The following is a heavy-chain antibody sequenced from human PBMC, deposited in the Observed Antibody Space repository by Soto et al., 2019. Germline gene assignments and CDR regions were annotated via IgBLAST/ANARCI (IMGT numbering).Heavy chain of an antibody. CDR2: ISYDGNNK. Sequence: QPGGSLRLSCAASGFTFSSYAMHWVRQAPGKGLEWVAVISYDGNNKYYADSVKGRFTISRDNSKNTLYLQMNSLRAEDTALYYCAKGITYYYDSSGYGLSWGQGTMVTVSS. CDR1: GFTFSSYA. V-gene: IGHV3-30*18. D-gene: IGHD3-22*01. J-gene: IGHJ3*01. CDR3: AKGITYYYDSSGYGLS.